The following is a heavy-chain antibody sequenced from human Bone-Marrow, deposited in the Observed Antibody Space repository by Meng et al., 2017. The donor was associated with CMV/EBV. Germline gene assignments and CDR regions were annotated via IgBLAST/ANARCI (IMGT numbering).Heavy chain of an antibody. Sequence: SQTLSLTCAISGDNDSNNNASWNWIRQSPSRGIEWLGRTYQRSRWYNDYAVSVRSRRSINADTSKNQFSLQVNSVTPEDTAVYYCARNFGYYSSIDYWGQGTLVTVSS. J-gene: IGHJ4*02. CDR2: TYQRSRWYN. V-gene: IGHV6-1*01. CDR1: GDNDSNNNAS. CDR3: ARNFGYYSSIDY. D-gene: IGHD3-22*01.